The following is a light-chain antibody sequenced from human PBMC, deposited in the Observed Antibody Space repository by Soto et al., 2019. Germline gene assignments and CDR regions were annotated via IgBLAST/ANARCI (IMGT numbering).Light chain of an antibody. CDR2: DVS. Sequence: QSALTQPRSVSGSPGQSVTISCTGTSSDVGTYDFVSWYQQHPGKAPRLMIFDVSERPSGVPDRFSGSKSGNTASLTISGLQAEDEADYYCCLYAVTFYVFGNGTKLTVL. CDR3: CLYAVTFYV. J-gene: IGLJ1*01. V-gene: IGLV2-11*01. CDR1: SSDVGTYDF.